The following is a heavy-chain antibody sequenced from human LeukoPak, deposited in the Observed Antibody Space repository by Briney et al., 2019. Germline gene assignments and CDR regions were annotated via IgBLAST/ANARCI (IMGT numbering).Heavy chain of an antibody. Sequence: SETLSLTCTVSGGSISSSSYYWGWIRQPPGKGLEWIGSIYYSGSTYYNPSLKSRVTISVDTSKNQFSLKLSSVTAADTAVYYCASARLITMVRGNFDYWGQGTLVTVSS. J-gene: IGHJ4*02. D-gene: IGHD3-10*01. CDR1: GGSISSSSYY. V-gene: IGHV4-39*07. CDR3: ASARLITMVRGNFDY. CDR2: IYYSGST.